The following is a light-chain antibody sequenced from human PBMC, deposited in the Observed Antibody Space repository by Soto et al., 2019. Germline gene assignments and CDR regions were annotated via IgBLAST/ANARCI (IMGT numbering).Light chain of an antibody. CDR3: QNYGNSPWT. CDR1: QLVSSSL. CDR2: GAS. J-gene: IGKJ1*01. Sequence: ENALTQSPRTLSLSTGERATLSCRASQLVSSSLLAWYQQKPGQAPRLLIYGASNRATGIPDRFSGSGSETDFTLTISGLEPEDFAVYYCQNYGNSPWTFGQGTKVDIK. V-gene: IGKV3-20*01.